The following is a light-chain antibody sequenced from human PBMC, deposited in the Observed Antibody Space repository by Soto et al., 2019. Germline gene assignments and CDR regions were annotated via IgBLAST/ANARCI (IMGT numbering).Light chain of an antibody. CDR2: AAS. CDR3: HLTYSIPPT. CDR1: PRISTY. J-gene: IGKJ1*01. Sequence: IQMTQSPSSLSASVGDRVTITCRASPRISTYLNWFQQRPGKAPRLLIYAASTLQTGVSSNFSGSASGTDFTLTITSLQPEDFATYFCHLTYSIPPTFGQGTKVEI. V-gene: IGKV1-39*01.